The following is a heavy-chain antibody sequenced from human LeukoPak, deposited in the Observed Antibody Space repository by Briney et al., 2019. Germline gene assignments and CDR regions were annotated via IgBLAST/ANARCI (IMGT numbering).Heavy chain of an antibody. CDR1: GGPFSGYY. CDR2: INHSEST. Sequence: SETLSLTCAVYGGPFSGYYWSWIRQPPGKGLEWIGEINHSESTNYNPSLKSRVTISVDTSKNQFSLKLSSVTAADTAVYYCARGLKRGASLDYWGQGTLVTVSS. V-gene: IGHV4-34*01. J-gene: IGHJ4*02. CDR3: ARGLKRGASLDY. D-gene: IGHD1-26*01.